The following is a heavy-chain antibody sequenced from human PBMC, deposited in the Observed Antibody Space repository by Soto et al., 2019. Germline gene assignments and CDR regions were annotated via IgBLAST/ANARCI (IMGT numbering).Heavy chain of an antibody. CDR2: ISANNGNT. CDR3: ARSHPWFDP. Sequence: QVRLVHSETEVKKPGASVNVSCKASGYTFTSYTISWVRQAPGQGLEWMGWISANNGNTEFAQKFHDRLTMIADTTTSTAYLELRNLRPDDTAVYYCARSHPWFDPWGQGTLVAVSS. V-gene: IGHV1-18*01. J-gene: IGHJ5*02. CDR1: GYTFTSYT.